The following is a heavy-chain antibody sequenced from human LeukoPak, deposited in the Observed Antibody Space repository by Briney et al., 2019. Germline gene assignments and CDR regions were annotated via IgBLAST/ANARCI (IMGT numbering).Heavy chain of an antibody. D-gene: IGHD6-19*01. CDR2: ISGSGGST. V-gene: IGHV3-23*01. Sequence: PGGSLRLSCAASGFTFSSYAMSWVRQAPGKGLEWVSTISGSGGSTYYADSVKGRFTISRDNSKNTLYLQMNSLRAEDTAVYYCANLVAVAGAEYFQHWGQGTLVTVSS. CDR1: GFTFSSYA. J-gene: IGHJ1*01. CDR3: ANLVAVAGAEYFQH.